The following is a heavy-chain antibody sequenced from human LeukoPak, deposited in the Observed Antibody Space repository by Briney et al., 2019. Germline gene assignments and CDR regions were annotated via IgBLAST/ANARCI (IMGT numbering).Heavy chain of an antibody. CDR2: ISYDGSNK. Sequence: GGSLRLSCAASGFTFSSYAMHWVRQAPGKGLEWVAVISYDGSNKYYADSVKGRFTISRDNSKNTLYLQMNSLRAEDTAVYYCARELGSSGVFGFFDYWGQGALVTVSS. J-gene: IGHJ4*02. D-gene: IGHD2-15*01. CDR1: GFTFSSYA. CDR3: ARELGSSGVFGFFDY. V-gene: IGHV3-30*04.